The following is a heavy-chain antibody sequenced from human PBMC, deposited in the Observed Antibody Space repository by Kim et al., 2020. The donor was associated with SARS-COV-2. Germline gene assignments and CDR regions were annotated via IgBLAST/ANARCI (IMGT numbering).Heavy chain of an antibody. Sequence: GGSLRLSCTASGFTFDSYSMNWVRQVPGKGLEWVAYISSGSSIIYYADSVRGRFTISRDNAVNSLYLQMNSLGAEDTAMYYCARDRRGATLFDYWGQGTQVIVSS. CDR3: ARDRRGATLFDY. V-gene: IGHV3-48*01. J-gene: IGHJ4*02. D-gene: IGHD1-26*01. CDR1: GFTFDSYS. CDR2: ISSGSSII.